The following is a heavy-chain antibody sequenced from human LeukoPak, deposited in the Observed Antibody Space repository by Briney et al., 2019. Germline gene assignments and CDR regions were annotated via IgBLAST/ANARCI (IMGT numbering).Heavy chain of an antibody. J-gene: IGHJ5*02. Sequence: PGGSLRLSCAASGFTVSSDYMSWVRQAPGKGLEWVSVIYSGGSTYYADSVKGRFTISRDNSKNTLYLQMNSLRAEDTAVYYCARDRSGGSYRWFDPWGQGTLVTVSS. CDR1: GFTVSSDY. V-gene: IGHV3-53*01. D-gene: IGHD2-15*01. CDR3: ARDRSGGSYRWFDP. CDR2: IYSGGST.